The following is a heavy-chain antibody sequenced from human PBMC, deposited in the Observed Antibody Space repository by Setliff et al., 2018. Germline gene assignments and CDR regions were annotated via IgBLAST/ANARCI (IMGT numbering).Heavy chain of an antibody. J-gene: IGHJ4*02. CDR2: ISRSSTYI. CDR1: GFTFSTHS. D-gene: IGHD3-3*01. V-gene: IGHV3-21*01. CDR3: ARIDLGGSGYPDY. Sequence: GSLRLSCAASGFTFSTHSMNWVRQAPGKGLEWVSSISRSSTYIYYADSMKGRFTISRDNAKNSLYLQMNSLRVEDTALYYCARIDLGGSGYPDYWGQGTLVTVSS.